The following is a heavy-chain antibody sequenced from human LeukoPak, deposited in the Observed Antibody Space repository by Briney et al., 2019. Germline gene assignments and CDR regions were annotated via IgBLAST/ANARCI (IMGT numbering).Heavy chain of an antibody. CDR1: GYTFTSYG. Sequence: ASVKVSCKASGYTFTSYGISWVRQAPGQGLEWMGWISAYNGNTNYAQKLQGRVTMTTDTSTSTAYMELRSLRSDDTAVYYCARVAIGHYGSGSPYYYYMDVWAKGTTVTVSS. V-gene: IGHV1-18*01. CDR3: ARVAIGHYGSGSPYYYYMDV. J-gene: IGHJ6*03. D-gene: IGHD3-10*01. CDR2: ISAYNGNT.